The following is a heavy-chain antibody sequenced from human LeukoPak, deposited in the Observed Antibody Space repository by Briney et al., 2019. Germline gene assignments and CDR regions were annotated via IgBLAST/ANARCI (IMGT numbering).Heavy chain of an antibody. CDR1: GFSLSSYA. CDR3: ARIVGHTRSEF. V-gene: IGHV3-30*04. J-gene: IGHJ4*02. Sequence: GRSLRLSCAASGFSLSSYAMHWVRQAPGKGLEWVSFVSFDGRNKNYADSVRGRFTISRDDSKNTLYLQMSSLRNEDTAVYFCARIVGHTRSEFWGQGTLVTVTS. D-gene: IGHD1-26*01. CDR2: VSFDGRNK.